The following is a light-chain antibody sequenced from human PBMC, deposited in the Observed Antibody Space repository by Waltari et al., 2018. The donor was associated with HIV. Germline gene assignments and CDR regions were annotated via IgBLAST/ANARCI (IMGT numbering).Light chain of an antibody. V-gene: IGKV2-28*01. CDR2: LAS. CDR1: QSRLNSNGYNY. J-gene: IGKJ5*01. Sequence: EIVMTQSPLSLPVTPVEPASLSCRSSQSRLNSNGYNYVDWYLQKPGQSPKLLIYLASSRACGVPDRFSGSASGTDYTLRISRVEAEDVGVYYCMQVLETPITFGQGTRLEIK. CDR3: MQVLETPIT.